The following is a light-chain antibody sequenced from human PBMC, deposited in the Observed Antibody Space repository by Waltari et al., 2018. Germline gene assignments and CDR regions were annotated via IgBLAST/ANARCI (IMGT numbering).Light chain of an antibody. J-gene: IGLJ2*01. V-gene: IGLV2-14*03. CDR2: DVS. CDR1: SRDVGGYNY. CDR3: SSYTSSSLVV. Sequence: QSALTQPASVSGSPGQSITISCTGTSRDVGGYNYLSWYQQHPGKAPKLMIYDVSNRPSGVSNRFSGSKSGNTASLTISGLQAEDEADYYCSSYTSSSLVVFGGGTKLTVL.